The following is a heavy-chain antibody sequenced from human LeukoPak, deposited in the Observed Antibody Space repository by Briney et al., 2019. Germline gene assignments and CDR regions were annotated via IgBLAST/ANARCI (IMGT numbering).Heavy chain of an antibody. Sequence: GGSLRLSCAVTGFPFSNSWMYWVRQAPGKGLEGVANIKSDGSGISYVDSVKGRFIISRDNARNSLYLQMNSLRVEDTAVYFCAGGNSMDVWGKGTAVTVSS. CDR1: GFPFSNSW. V-gene: IGHV3-7*03. D-gene: IGHD1/OR15-1a*01. J-gene: IGHJ6*04. CDR3: AGGNSMDV. CDR2: IKSDGSGI.